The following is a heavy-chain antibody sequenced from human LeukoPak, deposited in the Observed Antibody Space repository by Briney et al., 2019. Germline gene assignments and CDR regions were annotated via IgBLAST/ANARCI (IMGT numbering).Heavy chain of an antibody. D-gene: IGHD1-1*01. V-gene: IGHV1-24*01. J-gene: IGHJ4*02. Sequence: ASVKVSCKVSGNTLTELSIHWVRRAPGKGLEWMGGFDPEDGEASNAQKFQGRVTMTADTSADTAYMELSSLRSEDTAIYYCATDDVTTGTKTALGYWGQGTLVTVSS. CDR1: GNTLTELS. CDR2: FDPEDGEA. CDR3: ATDDVTTGTKTALGY.